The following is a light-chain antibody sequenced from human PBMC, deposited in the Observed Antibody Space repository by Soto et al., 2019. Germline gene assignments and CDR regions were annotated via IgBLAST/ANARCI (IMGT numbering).Light chain of an antibody. CDR3: TSYTNSGTWV. V-gene: IGLV2-14*01. CDR1: SSDVGGYIY. CDR2: EVS. Sequence: QSVLTQPASVSGSPGQSITISCTGTSSDVGGYIYVSWYQHHPGKAPKLMIYEVSNRPSGVSNRFSGSKSGNTASLTISGLQAEDEADYYCTSYTNSGTWVFGGGTKLTVL. J-gene: IGLJ3*02.